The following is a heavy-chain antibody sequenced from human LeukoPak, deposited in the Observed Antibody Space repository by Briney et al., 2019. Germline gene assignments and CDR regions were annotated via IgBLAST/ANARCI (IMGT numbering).Heavy chain of an antibody. J-gene: IGHJ6*03. CDR2: ISAYNGNT. CDR1: GYTFTSYG. Sequence: ASVKVSCKASGYTFTSYGISWVRQAPGQGLEWMGWISAYNGNTNYAQKLQGRVTMTTDTSTSTAYMELRSLRSDDTAVYYCAREETGTTYYYYYMDVWGKGTTVTFPS. CDR3: AREETGTTYYYYYMDV. D-gene: IGHD1/OR15-1a*01. V-gene: IGHV1-18*01.